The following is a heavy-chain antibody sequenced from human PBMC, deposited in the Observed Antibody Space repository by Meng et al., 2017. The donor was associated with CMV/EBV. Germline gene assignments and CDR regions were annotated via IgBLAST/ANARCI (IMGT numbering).Heavy chain of an antibody. J-gene: IGHJ5*02. CDR2: ISSSSSYI. CDR1: GFTFSSYS. Sequence: GESLRLSCAASGFTFSSYSMNWVRQAPGKGLEWVSSISSSSSYIYYADSVKGRFTISRDNAKNSLYLQMNSLRAEDTAVYYCARAVCSSTSCYTGRGWFDPWGQGTLVTVSS. V-gene: IGHV3-21*01. CDR3: ARAVCSSTSCYTGRGWFDP. D-gene: IGHD2-2*02.